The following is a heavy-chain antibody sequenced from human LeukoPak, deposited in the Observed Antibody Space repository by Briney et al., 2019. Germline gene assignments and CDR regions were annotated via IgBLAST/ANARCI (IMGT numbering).Heavy chain of an antibody. CDR3: ARGGGGYAFDY. Sequence: SETLSLTCTVSGGSISNSGYYWSWIRQPPGKGLEWIGYIYYSGSTNYNPSLKSRVTISVDTSKNQFSLKLSSVTAADTAVYYCARGGGGYAFDYWGQGTLVTVSS. CDR1: GGSISNSGYY. V-gene: IGHV4-61*08. J-gene: IGHJ4*02. CDR2: IYYSGST. D-gene: IGHD3-16*01.